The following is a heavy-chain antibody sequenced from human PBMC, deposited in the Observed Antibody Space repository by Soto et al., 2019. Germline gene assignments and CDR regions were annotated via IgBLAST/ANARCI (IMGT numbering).Heavy chain of an antibody. CDR3: ARDSRAYGFDY. CDR1: GGSISSGDYF. V-gene: IGHV4-30-4*01. CDR2: IYYSGRT. Sequence: PSETLSLTCTVSGGSISSGDYFWSWIRQPPGRGLEWIGYIYYSGRTYYNPSLKSRFTISLDTSKNHFSLKLNSVTAADTAIYYCARDSRAYGFDYWGQ. D-gene: IGHD4-17*01. J-gene: IGHJ4*02.